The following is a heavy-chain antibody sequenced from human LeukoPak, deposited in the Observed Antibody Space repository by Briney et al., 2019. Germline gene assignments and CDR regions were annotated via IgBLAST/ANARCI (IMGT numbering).Heavy chain of an antibody. V-gene: IGHV1-18*01. Sequence: AAVKVSCKPSGYTFTSSGISWVRQAPGQGLEWMGWTIAYNGNTNYAQNLQGRDTMTTDTSTSTAYMELRSLRSDDTAVYYCARALTMVRGVIKGPYYYCRDVWGKGTTVTVSS. CDR3: ARALTMVRGVIKGPYYYCRDV. D-gene: IGHD3-10*01. J-gene: IGHJ6*03. CDR2: TIAYNGNT. CDR1: GYTFTSSG.